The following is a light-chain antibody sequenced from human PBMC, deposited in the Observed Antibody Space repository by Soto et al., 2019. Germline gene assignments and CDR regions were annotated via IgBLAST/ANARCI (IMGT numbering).Light chain of an antibody. J-gene: IGLJ1*01. CDR1: SSDVGGYNY. CDR3: SSCATSSTLRV. Sequence: QSALTQPASVSGSPGQSITISCTGASSDVGGYNYVSWYQQHPGKAPKLIIYDVSNRPSGVSDRFSGSKSGNTASLTISGLQTEDEADYFCSSCATSSTLRVFGTGTKLTVL. CDR2: DVS. V-gene: IGLV2-14*03.